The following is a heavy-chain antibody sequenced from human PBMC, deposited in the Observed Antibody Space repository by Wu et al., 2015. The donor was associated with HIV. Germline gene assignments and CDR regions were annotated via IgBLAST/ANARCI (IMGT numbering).Heavy chain of an antibody. Sequence: QVYLMQSGAEVEKPGASVKVSCKASGYTFTRYGITWVRQAPGQGLEWMGWIDPYNGNTNYAQRFQGRVTMVRDMSTSTAYLELRSLRSDDTAVYYCASALGGYYFDYWGQGTLVTVSS. CDR3: ASALGGYYFDY. D-gene: IGHD6-13*01. CDR1: GYTFTRYG. CDR2: IDPYNGNT. V-gene: IGHV1-18*01. J-gene: IGHJ4*02.